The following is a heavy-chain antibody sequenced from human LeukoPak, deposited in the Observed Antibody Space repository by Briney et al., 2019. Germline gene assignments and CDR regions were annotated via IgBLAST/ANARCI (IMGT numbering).Heavy chain of an antibody. CDR2: IYYSGST. J-gene: IGHJ6*03. V-gene: IGHV4-59*01. Sequence: PSEALSLTCTVSGGSISSYYWSWIRQPPGKGLEWIGYIYYSGSTNYNPSLKSRVTISVDTSKNQFSLKLSSVTAADTAVYYCARGGYSSSWYGSTYYYYYMDVWGKGTTVTVSS. CDR3: ARGGYSSSWYGSTYYYYYMDV. CDR1: GGSISSYY. D-gene: IGHD6-13*01.